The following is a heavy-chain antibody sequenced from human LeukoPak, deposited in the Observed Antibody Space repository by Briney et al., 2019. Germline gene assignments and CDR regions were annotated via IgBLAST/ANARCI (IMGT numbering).Heavy chain of an antibody. CDR3: AAATQNIVGATTLAFDY. D-gene: IGHD1-26*01. CDR2: IIPIFGTA. CDR1: GGTFSGYA. Sequence: SVKVSCKASGGTFSGYAISWVRQAPGQGLEWMGGIIPIFGTANYAQKFQERVTITRDMSTSTAYMELSSLRSEDTAVYYCAAATQNIVGATTLAFDYWGQGTLVTVSS. V-gene: IGHV1-69*05. J-gene: IGHJ4*02.